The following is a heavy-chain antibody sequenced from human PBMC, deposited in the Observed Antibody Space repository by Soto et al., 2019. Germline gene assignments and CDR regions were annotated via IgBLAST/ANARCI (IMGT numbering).Heavy chain of an antibody. J-gene: IGHJ4*02. D-gene: IGHD1-26*01. Sequence: EVQLLESGGGLVQPGGSLSLSCSASGFTFTNYAMSWVRQAPGKGLEWVSSISDSGGSTYYADSVKGRFTISRDNSKNTLYLQMNSLRAEDTAVYYCAKGYSGNYWGTFFDYWGQGTLVTVSA. V-gene: IGHV3-23*01. CDR3: AKGYSGNYWGTFFDY. CDR1: GFTFTNYA. CDR2: ISDSGGST.